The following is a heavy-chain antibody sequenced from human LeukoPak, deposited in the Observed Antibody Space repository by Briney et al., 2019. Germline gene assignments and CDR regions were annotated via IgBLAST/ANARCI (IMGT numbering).Heavy chain of an antibody. V-gene: IGHV4-4*07. J-gene: IGHJ5*02. D-gene: IGHD2-21*01. CDR1: GGSISSYY. CDR3: ARIFPGSWIDP. Sequence: SETLSLTCAVSGGSISSYYWIWLRQPAGKGLEWIGRIYTSGSTNYSPSLKSRVTMSVDTSKNQFSLKLSSVTAADTAVYYCARIFPGSWIDPWGQGTLVTVSS. CDR2: IYTSGST.